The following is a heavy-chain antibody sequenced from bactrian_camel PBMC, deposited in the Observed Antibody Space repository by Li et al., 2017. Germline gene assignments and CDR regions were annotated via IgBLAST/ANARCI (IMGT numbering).Heavy chain of an antibody. CDR2: IDHNGII. CDR3: ATRLTYGGSWYPPDFGY. V-gene: IGHV3S26*01. J-gene: IGHJ6*01. CDR1: AVTVRYSC. D-gene: IGHD6*01. Sequence: VQLVESGGGSVQAGGSLRLSCAASAVTVRYSCMAWFRQVPGKEREGIASIDHNGIIRYADSVTGRFTISRGNAKNTLYLQMNSLKTEDTAVYYCATRLTYGGSWYPPDFGYWGQGTQVTVS.